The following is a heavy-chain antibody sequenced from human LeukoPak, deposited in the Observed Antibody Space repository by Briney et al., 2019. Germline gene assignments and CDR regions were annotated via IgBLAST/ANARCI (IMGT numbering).Heavy chain of an antibody. CDR3: ARGGGYSYGYVCY. V-gene: IGHV3-48*03. CDR2: ISSSGSTI. Sequence: GGSLRLSCAASGFTFSSYDMNWVRQAPGKGLEWVSYISSSGSTIYYADAVKGRFTISRDNAKNTLYLQMNSLRAEDTAVYYCARGGGYSYGYVCYWGQGTLVSVFS. D-gene: IGHD5-18*01. CDR1: GFTFSSYD. J-gene: IGHJ4*02.